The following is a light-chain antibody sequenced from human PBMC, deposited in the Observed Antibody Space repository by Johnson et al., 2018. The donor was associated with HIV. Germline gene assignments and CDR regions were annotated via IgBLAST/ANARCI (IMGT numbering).Light chain of an antibody. CDR3: GTWDSSLSAHYV. CDR1: YSNIGNNY. J-gene: IGLJ1*01. Sequence: QSVLTQPPSVSAAPGQKVTISCSGSYSNIGNNYVSWYQQVLGTAPKLLIYEKNKRPSGIPDRFSASKSGTSATLAITGLQTGDEADYYCGTWDSSLSAHYVFGTGTKVTVL. V-gene: IGLV1-51*01. CDR2: EKN.